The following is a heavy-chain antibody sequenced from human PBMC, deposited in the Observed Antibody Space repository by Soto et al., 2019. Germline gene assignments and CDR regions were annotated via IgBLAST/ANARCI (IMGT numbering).Heavy chain of an antibody. CDR3: VRCREWLMTAFDV. CDR1: GFTLSAFS. V-gene: IGHV3-30*09. Sequence: GGSLRLSCEASGFTLSAFSMQWVRQAPGQGLEWVAVVSYDGSTTYYADSVKGRFAVSRDNSIHTVYLDMGNLRGDDTAVYYCVRCREWLMTAFDVWGRGTMVTVSS. J-gene: IGHJ3*01. D-gene: IGHD6-19*01. CDR2: VSYDGSTT.